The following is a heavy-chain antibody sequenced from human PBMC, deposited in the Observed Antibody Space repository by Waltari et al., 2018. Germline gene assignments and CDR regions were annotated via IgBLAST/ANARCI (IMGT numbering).Heavy chain of an antibody. CDR2: IKQEGREE. CDR1: GSSFSSHW. D-gene: IGHD3-16*01. CDR3: ARVASRSWGV. J-gene: IGHJ6*02. V-gene: IGHV3-7*04. Sequence: EVQLVESGGGLVQPGGSLSPPCAAFGSSFSSHWLTWVRQVPGKGLEWVANIKQEGREEYYVDSVKGRFTISRDNAKNSLYLQMNSLRAEDTAVYYCARVASRSWGVWGQGTTVTVSS.